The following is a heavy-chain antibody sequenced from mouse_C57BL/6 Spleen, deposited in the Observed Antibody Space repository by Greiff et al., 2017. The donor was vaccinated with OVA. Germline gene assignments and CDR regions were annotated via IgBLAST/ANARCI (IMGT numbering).Heavy chain of an antibody. CDR2: ILPGSGST. Sequence: QVQLQQSGAELMKPGASVKLSCTATGYTFTGYWIEWVKQRPGHGLEWIGEILPGSGSTNYNEKFKGKATFTADTSSNTAYMQLSSLSTEDAAIYYCARSGDYDYDGAWFADWGQGTLVTVSA. V-gene: IGHV1-9*01. J-gene: IGHJ3*01. D-gene: IGHD2-4*01. CDR1: GYTFTGYW. CDR3: ARSGDYDYDGAWFAD.